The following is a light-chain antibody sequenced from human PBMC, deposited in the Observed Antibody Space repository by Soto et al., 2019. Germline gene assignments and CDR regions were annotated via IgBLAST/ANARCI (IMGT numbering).Light chain of an antibody. CDR1: QSLLHRNGYNY. J-gene: IGKJ4*01. CDR2: LGS. CDR3: MQALQSPT. V-gene: IGKV2-28*01. Sequence: DIVMTQSQLSLPVTPGEPASISCRSSQSLLHRNGYNYLDWYLQKPGQSPQLLIYLGSNRASGVPDMFSGSESGTDFTLTISRVEAEDVGVYYCMQALQSPTFGGGTKVDIK.